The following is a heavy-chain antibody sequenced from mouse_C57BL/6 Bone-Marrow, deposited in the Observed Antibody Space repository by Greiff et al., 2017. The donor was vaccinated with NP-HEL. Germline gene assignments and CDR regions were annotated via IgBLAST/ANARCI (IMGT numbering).Heavy chain of an antibody. CDR2: IDPSDSYT. D-gene: IGHD2-5*01. J-gene: IGHJ1*01. Sequence: QVQLQQSGAELVMPGASVKLSCKASGYTFTSYWMHWVKQRPGQGLEWIGEIDPSDSYTNYNQKFKGKSTLTVDKSSSTAYMQLSSLTSEDSAVYYCARATYYSNWYFDGWGAGTTVTVSS. CDR1: GYTFTSYW. CDR3: ARATYYSNWYFDG. V-gene: IGHV1-69*01.